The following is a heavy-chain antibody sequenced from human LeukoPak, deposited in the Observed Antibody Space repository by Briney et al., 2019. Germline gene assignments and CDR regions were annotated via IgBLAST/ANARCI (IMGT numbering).Heavy chain of an antibody. CDR1: GGSVSSGSYH. D-gene: IGHD3-10*01. J-gene: IGHJ4*02. CDR2: IYYSGST. CDR3: ARALMVRGVITYYCFDY. Sequence: SETLSLTCTVSGGSVSSGSYHWSWIRQPPGKGLEWIGYIYYSGSTNYNPSLKSRVTISVDTSKNQFSLKLSSVTAADTAVYYCARALMVRGVITYYCFDYWGQGTLVTVSS. V-gene: IGHV4-61*01.